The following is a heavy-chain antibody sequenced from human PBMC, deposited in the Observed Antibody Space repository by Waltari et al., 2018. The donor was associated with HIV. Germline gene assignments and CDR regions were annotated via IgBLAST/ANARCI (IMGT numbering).Heavy chain of an antibody. D-gene: IGHD2-21*02. Sequence: ELLLVVSGGGVVQPGGSLRLSCAASGFIFENFPLHWVRQAPGKGLEWVSGISSNSATKIYAESVKGRFTISRDNARDSLFLQMNSLRPEDTAFYYCACSDEYYGGDGGAFDIWGHGTMVTVSS. V-gene: IGHV3-9*01. CDR1: GFIFENFP. J-gene: IGHJ3*02. CDR3: ACSDEYYGGDGGAFDI. CDR2: ISSNSATK.